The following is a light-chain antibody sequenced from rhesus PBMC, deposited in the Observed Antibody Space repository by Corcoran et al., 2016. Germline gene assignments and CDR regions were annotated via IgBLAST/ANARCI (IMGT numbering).Light chain of an antibody. CDR1: EIVDNY. J-gene: IGKJ4*01. Sequence: DIQMTQSPSSLSASVGDRVTISCRTSEIVDNYLHWYQQKPGKPPRLLVYKASALQCGVPSRFSGSGSGRDFTLTISSVQPEDFATYYCQHSYGIPLPFGGGTKVDLK. CDR3: QHSYGIPLP. V-gene: IGKV1-74*01. CDR2: KAS.